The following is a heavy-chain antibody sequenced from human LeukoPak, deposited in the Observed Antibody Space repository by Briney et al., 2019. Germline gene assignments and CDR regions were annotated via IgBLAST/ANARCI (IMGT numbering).Heavy chain of an antibody. CDR1: GFTFSSYA. CDR2: ISYDGSNK. J-gene: IGHJ4*02. Sequence: GGSLRISCAASGFTFSSYAMHWVRQAPGKGLEWVAVISYDGSNKYYADSVKGRFTISRDNSKNTLYLQMNSLRAEDTAVYYCARGESSSWYEDYWGQGTLVTVSS. D-gene: IGHD6-13*01. CDR3: ARGESSSWYEDY. V-gene: IGHV3-30-3*01.